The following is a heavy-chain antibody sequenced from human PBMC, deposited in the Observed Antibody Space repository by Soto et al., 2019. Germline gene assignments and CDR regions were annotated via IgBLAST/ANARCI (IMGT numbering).Heavy chain of an antibody. V-gene: IGHV4-38-2*02. Sequence: SETLSLTCTVSGYSISSGYYWGWIRQPPGKGLEWIGSIYHSGSTYYNPSLKSRVTISVDTSKNRFSLKLISVTAADTAVYYCARSGVFKNYYDSSGYYYYYFDYWGQGTLVTVSS. D-gene: IGHD3-22*01. J-gene: IGHJ4*02. CDR1: GYSISSGYY. CDR3: ARSGVFKNYYDSSGYYYYYFDY. CDR2: IYHSGST.